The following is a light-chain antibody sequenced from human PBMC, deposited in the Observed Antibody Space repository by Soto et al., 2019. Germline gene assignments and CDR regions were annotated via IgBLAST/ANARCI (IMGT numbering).Light chain of an antibody. Sequence: ASLGASVKLTCTLSSGHSNYAIAWHQQQPEKGPRYLMKLNNDGSHSKGDGIPDRFSGSSSGAERYLTISSLQSEDESDYYCQTWDTGISVVFGGGTKLTVL. J-gene: IGLJ2*01. V-gene: IGLV4-69*01. CDR3: QTWDTGISVV. CDR1: SGHSNYA. CDR2: LNNDGSH.